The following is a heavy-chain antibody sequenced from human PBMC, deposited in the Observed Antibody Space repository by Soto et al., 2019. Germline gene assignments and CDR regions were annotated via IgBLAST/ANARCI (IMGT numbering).Heavy chain of an antibody. CDR1: GYTFTSYA. D-gene: IGHD1-26*01. CDR2: TNAGNGNT. J-gene: IGHJ4*02. CDR3: ARDPMMGATT. Sequence: GASVKVSCKASGYTFTSYAMHWVRQAPGQRLEWMGWTNAGNGNTKYSQKFQGRVTITRDTSASTAYMELSSLRSEDTAVYYCARDPMMGATTWGRGTLVTVSS. V-gene: IGHV1-3*01.